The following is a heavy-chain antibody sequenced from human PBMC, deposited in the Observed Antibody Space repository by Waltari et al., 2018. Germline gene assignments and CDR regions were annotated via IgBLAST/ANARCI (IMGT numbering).Heavy chain of an antibody. Sequence: QITLKESGPTLVKPTQTLTLTCTFSGFSLSTSGVGVGWLRQPPGKALEWLALIYWDDDKRYSPSLKSRLTITKDTSKNQVVLTMTNMDPVDTATYYCAPWRYSSSWYRRNRSGDWFDPWGQGTLVTVSS. J-gene: IGHJ5*02. V-gene: IGHV2-5*02. D-gene: IGHD6-13*01. CDR1: GFSLSTSGVG. CDR3: APWRYSSSWYRRNRSGDWFDP. CDR2: IYWDDDK.